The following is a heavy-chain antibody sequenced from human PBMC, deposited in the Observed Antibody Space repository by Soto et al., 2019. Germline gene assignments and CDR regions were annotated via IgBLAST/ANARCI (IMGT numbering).Heavy chain of an antibody. V-gene: IGHV3-53*01. D-gene: IGHD3-3*01. CDR2: IYSGGST. Sequence: EVQLVESGGGLIQPGGSLRLSCAASGFTVSSNYMSWVRQAPGKGLEWVSVIYSGGSTYYADSVKGRFTISRDNSKNTLYLQMNSLRAEDTAVYYCARVTIFGVVKAGMDVWGQGTTVTVSS. CDR1: GFTVSSNY. J-gene: IGHJ6*02. CDR3: ARVTIFGVVKAGMDV.